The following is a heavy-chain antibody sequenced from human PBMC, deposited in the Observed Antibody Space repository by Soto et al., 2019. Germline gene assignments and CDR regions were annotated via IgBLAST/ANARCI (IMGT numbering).Heavy chain of an antibody. J-gene: IGHJ6*02. CDR3: AKGLPSYSSSWLVPGSDYGMDV. V-gene: IGHV3-23*01. D-gene: IGHD6-13*01. CDR2: ISGSGGST. CDR1: GFTFSSYA. Sequence: QPGGSLRLSCAASGFTFSSYAMSWVRQAPGKGLEWVSAISGSGGSTYYADSVKGRFTISRGNSKNTLYLQMNSLRAEDTAVYYCAKGLPSYSSSWLVPGSDYGMDVWGQGTTVTVSS.